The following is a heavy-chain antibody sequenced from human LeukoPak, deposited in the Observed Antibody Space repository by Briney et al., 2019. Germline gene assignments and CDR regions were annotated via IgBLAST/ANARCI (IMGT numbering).Heavy chain of an antibody. CDR3: ARDFPMYN. Sequence: GRSLRLSCAASGFAVSSNYMSWVRQAPGKGLEWVSVISGGGSTYYADSVKGRFTISRDNSKNTLYLQMNSLRAEDTAVYYCARDFPMYNWGQETLVTVSS. CDR1: GFAVSSNY. J-gene: IGHJ4*02. D-gene: IGHD1-14*01. V-gene: IGHV3-53*01. CDR2: ISGGGST.